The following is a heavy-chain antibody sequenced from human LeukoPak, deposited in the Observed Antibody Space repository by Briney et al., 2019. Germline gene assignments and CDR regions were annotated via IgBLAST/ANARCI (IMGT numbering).Heavy chain of an antibody. Sequence: ASVKVSCKASGYTFTSYGISWVRQAPGQGLEWMGWISAYNGNTNYAQKLQGRVTMTTDTSTSTAYMELRSLRSDDTAVYYCASHSFYGSGSYFWGFDPWGQGTLVTVSS. CDR2: ISAYNGNT. CDR3: ASHSFYGSGSYFWGFDP. J-gene: IGHJ5*02. CDR1: GYTFTSYG. D-gene: IGHD3-10*01. V-gene: IGHV1-18*01.